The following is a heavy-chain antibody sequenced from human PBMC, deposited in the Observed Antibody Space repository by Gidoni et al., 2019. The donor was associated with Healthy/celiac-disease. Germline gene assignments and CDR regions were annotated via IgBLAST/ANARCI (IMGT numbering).Heavy chain of an antibody. Sequence: QVQLVESGGGLVKPGGSLSLSCAASGFTFSDYYMSWIRQAPGKGLEWVLYISSSSSYTNYADSVKGRFTISRDNAKNSLYPQMNSLRAEDTAVYYCARGGQGDPTSDFDYWGQGTLVTVSS. D-gene: IGHD2-21*02. CDR2: ISSSSSYT. CDR1: GFTFSDYY. J-gene: IGHJ4*02. CDR3: ARGGQGDPTSDFDY. V-gene: IGHV3-11*06.